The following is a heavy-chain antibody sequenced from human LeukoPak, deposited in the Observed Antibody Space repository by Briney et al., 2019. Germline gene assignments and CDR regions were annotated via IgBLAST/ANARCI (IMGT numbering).Heavy chain of an antibody. D-gene: IGHD2-2*01. Sequence: PGRSLRLSCAASGFTFDDYAVHWVRQAPGKGLEWVSGISWNSGNIGYADSVKGRFTISRDNAKNSLFLQMNSLRAEDTALYYCAKDYCSSTTCYYNYWGQGTLVTVSS. CDR2: ISWNSGNI. CDR3: AKDYCSSTTCYYNY. CDR1: GFTFDDYA. V-gene: IGHV3-9*01. J-gene: IGHJ4*02.